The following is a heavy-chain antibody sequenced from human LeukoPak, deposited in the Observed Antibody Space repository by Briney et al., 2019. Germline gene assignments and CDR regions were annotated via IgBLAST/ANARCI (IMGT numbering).Heavy chain of an antibody. CDR1: GFTFSSYS. J-gene: IGHJ6*03. CDR3: AKDGGDYYYYYYMDV. CDR2: ISSSSAYI. V-gene: IGHV3-21*04. D-gene: IGHD2-21*02. Sequence: GGSLRLSCAASGFTFSSYSMNWVRQAPGKGLEWVSSISSSSAYINYADSVKGRFTISRDNSKNSLYLQMNSLRAEDTALYYCAKDGGDYYYYYYMDVWGKGTTVTVSS.